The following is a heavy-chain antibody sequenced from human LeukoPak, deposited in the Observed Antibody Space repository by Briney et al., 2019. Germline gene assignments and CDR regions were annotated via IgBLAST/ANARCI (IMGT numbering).Heavy chain of an antibody. CDR3: AREGMDYYDSSGYSDY. CDR1: GFTFNRDW. J-gene: IGHJ4*02. V-gene: IGHV3-7*01. CDR2: IKEDGSEK. Sequence: GGSLRLSCTASGFTFNRDWTAWVRQAPGKGLEWVANIKEDGSEKNYVDSVKGRFTISRDNAKNSLYLQMNSLRAEDTAVYYCAREGMDYYDSSGYSDYWGQGTLVTVSS. D-gene: IGHD3-22*01.